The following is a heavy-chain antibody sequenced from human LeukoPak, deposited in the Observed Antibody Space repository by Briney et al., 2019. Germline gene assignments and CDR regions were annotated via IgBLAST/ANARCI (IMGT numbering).Heavy chain of an antibody. V-gene: IGHV3-23*01. Sequence: PGGSLRLSCAASGFTFSSYAMSWVRQAPGKGLEWVSAISGSGGSTYYADSVKGRFTISRDNSKNTLYLQMNSPRAEDTAVYYCAKDNRPKDIVVVVAARDWGQGTLVTVSS. CDR3: AKDNRPKDIVVVVAARD. J-gene: IGHJ4*02. CDR2: ISGSGGST. D-gene: IGHD2-15*01. CDR1: GFTFSSYA.